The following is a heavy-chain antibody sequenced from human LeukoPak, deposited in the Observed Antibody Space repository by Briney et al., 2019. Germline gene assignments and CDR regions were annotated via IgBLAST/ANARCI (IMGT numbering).Heavy chain of an antibody. CDR3: TSVTISEGYNWFDP. V-gene: IGHV1-2*02. D-gene: IGHD3-3*01. CDR1: GYTFTGYY. J-gene: IGHJ5*02. Sequence: ASVKVSCKASGYTFTGYYMHWVRQAPGQGLEWMGWINPNSGGTNYAQKFQGRATMTRDTSISTAYMELSRLRSDDTAVYYCTSVTISEGYNWFDPWGQGTLVTVSS. CDR2: INPNSGGT.